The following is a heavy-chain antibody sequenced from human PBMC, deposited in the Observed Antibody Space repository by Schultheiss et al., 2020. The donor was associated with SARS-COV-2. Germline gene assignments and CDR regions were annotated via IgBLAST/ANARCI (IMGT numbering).Heavy chain of an antibody. D-gene: IGHD4-23*01. CDR2: IRSKANSYAT. J-gene: IGHJ3*02. CDR3: ARSNPHYGGSAFDI. CDR1: GFTFSSYW. V-gene: IGHV3-73*01. Sequence: GGSLRLSCAASGFTFSSYWMSWVRQAPGKGLEWVGRIRSKANSYATAYAASVKGRFTISRDDSKNTAYLQMNSLKTEDTAVYYCARSNPHYGGSAFDIWGQGTMVTVSS.